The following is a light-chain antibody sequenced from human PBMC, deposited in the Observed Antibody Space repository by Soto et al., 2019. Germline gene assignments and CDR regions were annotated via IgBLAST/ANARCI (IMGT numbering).Light chain of an antibody. J-gene: IGLJ2*01. Sequence: QSVLTQPPSVSGTPGQRVSSSWSGSRSNIGSNAVDWYHQLPGTAPKVLIYANNQRPSGVPDRFSGSKSGTSASLDINGRQSDDDAHYYCAAWYDSLNGLVFGGGTKVTVL. CDR2: ANN. V-gene: IGLV1-44*01. CDR3: AAWYDSLNGLV. CDR1: RSNIGSNA.